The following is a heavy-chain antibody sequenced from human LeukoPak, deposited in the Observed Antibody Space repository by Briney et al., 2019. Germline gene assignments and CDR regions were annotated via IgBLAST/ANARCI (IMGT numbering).Heavy chain of an antibody. J-gene: IGHJ5*02. Sequence: GASVKVSCKASGYTFISYGISWVRQAPGQGLEWMGWISAYKGNTKYAEKFQGRVTMTTDTSTSTAYMELRSLRSDDTAVYYCARVRGRSNWFDPWGRGTLVTVSS. CDR3: ARVRGRSNWFDP. CDR1: GYTFISYG. V-gene: IGHV1-18*04. CDR2: ISAYKGNT. D-gene: IGHD3-16*01.